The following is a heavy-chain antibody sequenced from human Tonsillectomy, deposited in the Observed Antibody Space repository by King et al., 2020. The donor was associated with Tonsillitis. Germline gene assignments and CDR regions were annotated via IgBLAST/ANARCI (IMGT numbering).Heavy chain of an antibody. CDR2: INHSGST. CDR1: GGSFSGYY. Sequence: VQLQQWGAGLLKPSETLSLTCAVYGGSFSGYYWSWIRQPPGKGLEWIGEINHSGSTNYNPSLKSRVTISVDTSKNQFFLKLSSVTAADTAVYYCAREITMVRGANYYYMDVWGKGTTVTVSS. CDR3: AREITMVRGANYYYMDV. J-gene: IGHJ6*03. V-gene: IGHV4-34*01. D-gene: IGHD3-10*01.